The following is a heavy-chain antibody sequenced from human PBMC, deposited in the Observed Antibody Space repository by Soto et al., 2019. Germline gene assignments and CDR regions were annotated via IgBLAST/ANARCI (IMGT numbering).Heavy chain of an antibody. Sequence: QVQLVQSGAEEKKPGASVKVSCKASGYTFTNYAMHWVRQAPGQRLEWMGWINAGNGNTKYSQKFQGRVTITRDTSASTTYMELSSLRSEDTAVHYSARRLLYGDYYVDYWGQGTLVPVSS. CDR1: GYTFTNYA. CDR2: INAGNGNT. D-gene: IGHD4-17*01. J-gene: IGHJ4*02. V-gene: IGHV1-3*05. CDR3: ARRLLYGDYYVDY.